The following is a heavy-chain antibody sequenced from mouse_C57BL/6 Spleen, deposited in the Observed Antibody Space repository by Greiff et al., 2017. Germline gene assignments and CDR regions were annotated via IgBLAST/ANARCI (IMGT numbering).Heavy chain of an antibody. V-gene: IGHV7-3*01. J-gene: IGHJ3*01. CDR2: IRNKANGYTT. D-gene: IGHD4-1*01. CDR1: GFTFTDYY. Sequence: EVQRVESGGGLVQPGGSLSLSCAASGFTFTDYYMSWVRQPPGKALEWLGFIRNKANGYTTEYSASVKGRFTISRDNSQSILYLQMNALRAEDSATYYCASSELGSWFAYWGQGTLVTVSA. CDR3: ASSELGSWFAY.